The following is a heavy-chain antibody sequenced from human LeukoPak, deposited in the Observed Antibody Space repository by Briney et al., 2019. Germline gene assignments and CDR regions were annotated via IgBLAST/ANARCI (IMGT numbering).Heavy chain of an antibody. CDR2: IYYSGST. J-gene: IGHJ4*02. CDR1: GGSISSSYY. V-gene: IGHV4-39*01. D-gene: IGHD2-15*01. CDR3: ARRAPGVGAATYYFDY. Sequence: SETLSLTCTVTGGSISSSYYWDWIRQRPGKGLEWIGSIYYSGSTYYNPSLKSRVTISVDTSKNQFSLKLSSVTAADTAVYYCARRAPGVGAATYYFDYWGQGTLVTVSS.